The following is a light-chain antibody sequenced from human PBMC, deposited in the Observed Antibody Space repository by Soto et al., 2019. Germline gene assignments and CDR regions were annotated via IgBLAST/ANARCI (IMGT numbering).Light chain of an antibody. Sequence: EIVLTQSPGTLSLSPGEGATLSCRASQSVPKNYLGWYKQKTGQAPRLLIYDVSNLATDVPDRFSGSGSETDFTLTISGLEPEDFAVYYCQQYATAPLTFGGGTKLEIK. V-gene: IGKV3-20*01. CDR3: QQYATAPLT. CDR2: DVS. CDR1: QSVPKNY. J-gene: IGKJ4*01.